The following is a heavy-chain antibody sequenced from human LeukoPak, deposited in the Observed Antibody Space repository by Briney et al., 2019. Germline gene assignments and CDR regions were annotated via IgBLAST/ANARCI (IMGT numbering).Heavy chain of an antibody. Sequence: ASVKVSRKASGGTFSSYAISWVRQAPGQGLEWMGRIIPIFGTANYAQKFQGRVTIATDESTSTAYMELSSLRSEDTAVYYCARTDYYDILTGPDPHWYFDLWGRGTLVTVSS. J-gene: IGHJ2*01. CDR2: IIPIFGTA. CDR3: ARTDYYDILTGPDPHWYFDL. V-gene: IGHV1-69*05. D-gene: IGHD3-9*01. CDR1: GGTFSSYA.